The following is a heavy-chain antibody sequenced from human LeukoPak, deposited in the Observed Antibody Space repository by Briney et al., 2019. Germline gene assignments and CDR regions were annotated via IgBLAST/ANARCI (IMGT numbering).Heavy chain of an antibody. Sequence: ASVKVSCKASGYTFTNYYIHWVPQAPGQGLEWMGWISAYNGNTNYEQKLQGRVNMTTDTSTSTAYMKLRSLRSDDTAVYYCARYSSWVDYWGQGTLVTVSS. CDR1: GYTFTNYY. V-gene: IGHV1-18*04. CDR3: ARYSSWVDY. CDR2: ISAYNGNT. J-gene: IGHJ4*02. D-gene: IGHD6-13*01.